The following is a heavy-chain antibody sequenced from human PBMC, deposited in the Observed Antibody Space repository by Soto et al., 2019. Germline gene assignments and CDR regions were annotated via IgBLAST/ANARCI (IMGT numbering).Heavy chain of an antibody. J-gene: IGHJ4*02. V-gene: IGHV4-30-4*01. Sequence: QVQLQESGPGLVKPSQTLSLTCTVSGGSISNVNYCWSWIRQSPDKGLAWIGHIYNGGTTYNNPSLPSRVSISIAASNKRFSLKLSSVSAADTAVYYCARGPSWDKVDSWGQGTLVTVSS. D-gene: IGHD1-26*01. CDR3: ARGPSWDKVDS. CDR1: GGSISNVNYC. CDR2: IYNGGTT.